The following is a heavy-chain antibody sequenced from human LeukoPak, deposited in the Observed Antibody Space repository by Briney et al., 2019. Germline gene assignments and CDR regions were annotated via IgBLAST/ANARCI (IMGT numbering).Heavy chain of an antibody. J-gene: IGHJ4*02. CDR1: GFTFSSYE. CDR2: ISSSGSTI. Sequence: GGSLRLSCAASGFTFSSYEMNWVRQAPGKGLKWVSYISSSGSTIYYADSVKGRFTSSRDNSKNTLYLQMNSLRAEDTAVYYCTRGSNSGSFRPDFWGQGTLVTVSS. CDR3: TRGSNSGSFRPDF. V-gene: IGHV3-48*03. D-gene: IGHD1-26*01.